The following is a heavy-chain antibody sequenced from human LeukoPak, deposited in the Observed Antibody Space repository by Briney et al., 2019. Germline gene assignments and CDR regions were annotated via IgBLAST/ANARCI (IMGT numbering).Heavy chain of an antibody. D-gene: IGHD2-8*01. CDR3: AKDTSIGKYCTNGVCSPFDY. V-gene: IGHV3-23*01. CDR2: ISDSGDYA. J-gene: IGHJ4*02. CDR1: GFTFSSYA. Sequence: GGSLRLSCAGSGFTFSSYAMSWVRQAPGQGLEWVSVISDSGDYASYADSVRGRFTISRDNSRNTLYLQMISLRPEDTAVYYCAKDTSIGKYCTNGVCSPFDYWGQGTLVTVSS.